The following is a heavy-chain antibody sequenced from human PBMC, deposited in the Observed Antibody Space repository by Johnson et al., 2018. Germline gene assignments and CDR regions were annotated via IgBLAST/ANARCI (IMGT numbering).Heavy chain of an antibody. J-gene: IGHJ5*02. V-gene: IGHV1-2*02. CDR1: GYTFTGHY. Sequence: QVQLVQSGAEVKKPGASVKVSCKPSGYTFTGHYIHWVRQAPGQGLEWMGCINPNSGGTDYAQKFQGRVTMTRDTSISTAYMELSRLRSGDTAGYYCAGGLVGRIDGTSGVHGPWGQGTLGTVSA. CDR3: AGGLVGRIDGTSGVHGP. D-gene: IGHD2-2*01. CDR2: INPNSGGT.